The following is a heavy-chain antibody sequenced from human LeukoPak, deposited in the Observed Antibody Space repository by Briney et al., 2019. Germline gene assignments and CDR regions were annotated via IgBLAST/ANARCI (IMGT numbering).Heavy chain of an antibody. CDR2: INDSGGNT. J-gene: IGHJ4*02. V-gene: IGHV3-23*01. CDR1: EFTFSSYP. CDR3: ARAAPTLYYYDSSGYHFDY. D-gene: IGHD3-22*01. Sequence: GGSLRLSCAASEFTFSSYPMSWVRQAPGKGLEWVSSINDSGGNTYYADSVRGRFTISRDNAKNSLYLQMNSLRAEDTAVYYCARAAPTLYYYDSSGYHFDYWGQGTLVTVSS.